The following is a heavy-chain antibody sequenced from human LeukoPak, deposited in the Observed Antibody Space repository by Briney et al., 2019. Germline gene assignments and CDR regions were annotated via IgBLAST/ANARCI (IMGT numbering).Heavy chain of an antibody. J-gene: IGHJ6*03. D-gene: IGHD3-10*01. CDR2: MKPNSGNT. V-gene: IGHV1-8*01. Sequence: GASVKVSCKASGYTFSNYEINWVRQATGQGLEWMGWMKPNSGNTGYAQKFQGRVTMTRNTSIGTAYMELGSLRSEDTAVYYCARVFDSGMFYNYMDVWGKGTTVTVSS. CDR3: ARVFDSGMFYNYMDV. CDR1: GYTFSNYE.